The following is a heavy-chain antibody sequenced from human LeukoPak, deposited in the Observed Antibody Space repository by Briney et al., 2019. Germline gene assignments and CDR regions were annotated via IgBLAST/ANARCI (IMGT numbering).Heavy chain of an antibody. Sequence: PSETLSLTCTVSGGSISSYYWSWIRQPPGKRLEWMGFIYYSGSTNYNPSLKSRITISVDTSKNQFSLKLNSVTAADTAIYYCTRGSRYCSSGSCYGWFDPWGQGTLVTVSS. D-gene: IGHD2-15*01. CDR1: GGSISSYY. J-gene: IGHJ5*02. V-gene: IGHV4-59*01. CDR3: TRGSRYCSSGSCYGWFDP. CDR2: IYYSGST.